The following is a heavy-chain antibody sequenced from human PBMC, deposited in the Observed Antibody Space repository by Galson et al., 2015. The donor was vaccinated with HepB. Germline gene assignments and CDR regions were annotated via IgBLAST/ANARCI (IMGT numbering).Heavy chain of an antibody. Sequence: SLRLSCAASGFTFSSYGMHWVRQAPGKGLEWVAVISYDGSNKYYADSVKGRFTISRDNSKNTLYLQMNSLRAEDTAVYYCAKTSGWSFDYWGQGTLVTVSS. J-gene: IGHJ4*02. CDR3: AKTSGWSFDY. CDR1: GFTFSSYG. CDR2: ISYDGSNK. D-gene: IGHD6-19*01. V-gene: IGHV3-30*18.